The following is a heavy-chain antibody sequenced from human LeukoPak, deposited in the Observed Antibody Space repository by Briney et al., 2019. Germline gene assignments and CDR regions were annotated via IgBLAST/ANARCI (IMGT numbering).Heavy chain of an antibody. V-gene: IGHV3-23*01. CDR1: GFTFSDSA. J-gene: IGHJ5*02. CDR2: ISRSGDRT. Sequence: GGSLRLSCAASGFTFSDSAMTWVRQAPGRGLEWVSGISRSGDRTYTADSVKGRFTISRDNSKNTLYMQMKRLRAEDTAVYYCAKGNWNDDWGQGTPVTVSS. CDR3: AKGNWNDD.